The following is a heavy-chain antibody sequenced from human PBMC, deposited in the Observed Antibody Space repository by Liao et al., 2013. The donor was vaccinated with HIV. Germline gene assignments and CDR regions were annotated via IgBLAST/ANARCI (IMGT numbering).Heavy chain of an antibody. CDR3: ARGRAYDFWSGSVPTFDY. CDR2: IYTSGST. J-gene: IGHJ4*02. D-gene: IGHD3-3*01. CDR1: HGSISSHF. V-gene: IGHV4-4*07. Sequence: QVQLQESGPGLVKPSETLSLTCAVSHGSISSHFWSWIRQPAGKGLEWIGRIYTSGSTNYNPSLKSRVTISVDTSKNQFSLKLSSVTAADTAVYYCARGRAYDFWSGSVPTFDYWGQGTLVTV.